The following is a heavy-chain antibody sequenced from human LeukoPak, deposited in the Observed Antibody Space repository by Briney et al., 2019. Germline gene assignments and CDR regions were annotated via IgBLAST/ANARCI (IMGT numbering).Heavy chain of an antibody. D-gene: IGHD5-12*01. CDR3: ARGGIVATIGSDY. CDR1: GSMFTSYW. Sequence: GASLKICCECAGSMFTSYWINWVRQLPGKGQEWTGRIDPSDSYANHSPSFQGHVTISADKSISTAYLQWSSLKASDTAIYYCARGGIVATIGSDYWGQGTLVTVSS. V-gene: IGHV5-10-1*01. CDR2: IDPSDSYA. J-gene: IGHJ4*02.